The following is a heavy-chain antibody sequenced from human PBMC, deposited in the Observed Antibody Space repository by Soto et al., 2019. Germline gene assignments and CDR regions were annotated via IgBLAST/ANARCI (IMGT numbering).Heavy chain of an antibody. D-gene: IGHD3-10*01. CDR2: IYYLGST. V-gene: IGHV4-59*01. Sequence: SETLSLTCSVSGGSMSEYFWSWIRQSPGKGLEWIGYIYYLGSTDYNPSLKSRVTISVDTSKRQFSLRLTSVTAADTAVYYCARDGYDGSGRPYPAFWGPGTQVTVSS. CDR1: GGSMSEYF. J-gene: IGHJ4*02. CDR3: ARDGYDGSGRPYPAF.